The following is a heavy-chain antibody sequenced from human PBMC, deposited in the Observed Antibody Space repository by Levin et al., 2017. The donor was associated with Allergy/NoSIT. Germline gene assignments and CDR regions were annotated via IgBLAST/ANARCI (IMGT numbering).Heavy chain of an antibody. CDR3: ASHFTMIRGYDNYGMDG. CDR2: ISFDGNNE. Sequence: GGSLRLSCAASGFIFNNFAMHWVRQAPGKGLEWVAVISFDGNNEYYADSLKGRFTISRDDSKNTLYLQMTGLRPEDTAVYYCASHFTMIRGYDNYGMDGWGQGTTVTVSS. CDR1: GFIFNNFA. V-gene: IGHV3-30-3*01. J-gene: IGHJ6*02. D-gene: IGHD3-10*01.